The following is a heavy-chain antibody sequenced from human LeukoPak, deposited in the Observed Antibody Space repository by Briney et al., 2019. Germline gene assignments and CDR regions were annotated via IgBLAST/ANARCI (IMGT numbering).Heavy chain of an antibody. V-gene: IGHV3-66*02. CDR2: IYSGGST. D-gene: IGHD3-3*01. J-gene: IGHJ4*02. Sequence: GGSLRLSCAASGFTVSSSYMSWVRQVPGKGLEWVSVIYSGGSTYYADSVKGRFTISRDNSKNTLYLQMNSLRAEDTAVYYCARDSSYDFWSGYPTYFDYWGQGTLVTVSS. CDR1: GFTVSSSY. CDR3: ARDSSYDFWSGYPTYFDY.